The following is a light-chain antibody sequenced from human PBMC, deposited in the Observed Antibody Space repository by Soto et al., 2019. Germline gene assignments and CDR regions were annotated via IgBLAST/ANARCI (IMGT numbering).Light chain of an antibody. J-gene: IGLJ3*02. CDR3: QSYDSSLSIWV. Sequence: QSALTQPASVSGSPGQSITISCTGTSSDVGGYNYVSWYQQHPGKAPKLMIYEVSNRPSGVSFRFSGSKSGNTASLTISGLQAEDEADYSCQSYDSSLSIWVFGGGTKVTVL. CDR1: SSDVGGYNY. CDR2: EVS. V-gene: IGLV2-14*01.